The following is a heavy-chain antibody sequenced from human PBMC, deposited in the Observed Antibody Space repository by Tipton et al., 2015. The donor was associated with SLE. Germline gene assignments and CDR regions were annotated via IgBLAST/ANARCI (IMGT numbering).Heavy chain of an antibody. CDR3: ARTGIAAAGTRIRAFDI. CDR1: GGSISSGSYY. CDR2: IYTSGST. J-gene: IGHJ3*02. V-gene: IGHV4-61*02. D-gene: IGHD6-13*01. Sequence: TLSLTCTVSGGSISSGSYYWSWIRQPAGKGLEWIGRIYTSGSTNYNPSLKSRVTMSVDTSKNQFSLKLSSVTAADTAVYYCARTGIAAAGTRIRAFDIWGQGTMVTVSS.